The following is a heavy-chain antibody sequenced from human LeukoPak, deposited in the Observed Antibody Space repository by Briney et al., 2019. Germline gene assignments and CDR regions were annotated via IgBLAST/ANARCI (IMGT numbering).Heavy chain of an antibody. D-gene: IGHD1-26*01. J-gene: IGHJ4*02. CDR2: ITGGGVGT. Sequence: PGGSLRLSCAASGFTFSTYGMTWFRQAPGKGLEWVSAITGGGVGTDPADSVKGRFTISRDNSKNMLYLQMNSLRAEDTAVYYCATTKGPLGQIRFEYWGQGALVTVSS. CDR1: GFTFSTYG. V-gene: IGHV3-23*01. CDR3: ATTKGPLGQIRFEY.